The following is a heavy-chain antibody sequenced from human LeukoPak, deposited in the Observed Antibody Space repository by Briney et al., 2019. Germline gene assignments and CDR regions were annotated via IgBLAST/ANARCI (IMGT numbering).Heavy chain of an antibody. CDR1: GFTFSSYG. J-gene: IGHJ4*02. V-gene: IGHV3-30*02. CDR2: IRYDGSNK. CDR3: AKVNCSGGSCPSYFDY. Sequence: GGSLRLSCAASGFTFSSYGMHWVRQAPGKGLEWVAFIRYDGSNKYYADSVKGRFTISRDNSKNTLYLQMNSLRAEDTAVYYCAKVNCSGGSCPSYFDYWGQGTLVTVSS. D-gene: IGHD2-15*01.